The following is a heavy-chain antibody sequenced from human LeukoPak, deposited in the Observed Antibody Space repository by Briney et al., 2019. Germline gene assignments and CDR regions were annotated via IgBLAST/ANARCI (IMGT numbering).Heavy chain of an antibody. V-gene: IGHV3-23*01. D-gene: IGHD6-19*01. CDR1: GFTFSTYS. J-gene: IGHJ4*02. Sequence: GGSLRLSCAASGFTFSTYSMTWVRQAPGKGLEWVSSIYGSGERTFYADSVRGRFTVPRDNSKNTLYLEMNSLRAEDTAVYFCAKDVVPDSGWDLDHWGQGTLVTVPS. CDR3: AKDVVPDSGWDLDH. CDR2: IYGSGERT.